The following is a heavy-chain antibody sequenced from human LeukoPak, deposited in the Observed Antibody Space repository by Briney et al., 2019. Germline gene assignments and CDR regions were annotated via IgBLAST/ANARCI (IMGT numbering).Heavy chain of an antibody. Sequence: KPSETLSLTCAVYGGSFSGYYWSWIRQPPGKGLEWIGEINHSGSTNYNPSLKSRATISVDTSKNQFSLKLSSVTAADTAVYYCASGSNSSGSSDYWGQGTLVTVSS. CDR1: GGSFSGYY. J-gene: IGHJ4*02. D-gene: IGHD3-22*01. V-gene: IGHV4-34*01. CDR3: ASGSNSSGSSDY. CDR2: INHSGST.